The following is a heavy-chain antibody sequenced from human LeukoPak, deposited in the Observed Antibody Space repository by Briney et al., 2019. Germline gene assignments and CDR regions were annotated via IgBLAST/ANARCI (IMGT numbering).Heavy chain of an antibody. CDR2: ISSSSSYI. CDR3: ARDWDTWAPFDY. CDR1: GVTFSSYI. J-gene: IGHJ4*02. V-gene: IGHV3-21*01. D-gene: IGHD5-18*01. Sequence: GWSLILSCAASGVTFSSYIMNWVRQAPGTRQAPVSSISSSSSYIYYADSVKGRFTISRDNAKNSLYLQMNSLRAEDTAVYYCARDWDTWAPFDYWGQGTLVTVSS.